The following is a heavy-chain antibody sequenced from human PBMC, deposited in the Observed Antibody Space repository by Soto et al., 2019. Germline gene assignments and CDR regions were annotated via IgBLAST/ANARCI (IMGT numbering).Heavy chain of an antibody. CDR2: IGPSGSGT. D-gene: IGHD1-1*01. Sequence: GGSLRLSCAASGFTFSSHWMHWVRQAPGKGLVWVSHIGPSGSGTRDADSVQGRFTISRDNARNTLYLQMNSLRDEDTAVYYCTRDNNWSYDYWGQGILVTVAS. CDR3: TRDNNWSYDY. J-gene: IGHJ4*02. V-gene: IGHV3-74*01. CDR1: GFTFSSHW.